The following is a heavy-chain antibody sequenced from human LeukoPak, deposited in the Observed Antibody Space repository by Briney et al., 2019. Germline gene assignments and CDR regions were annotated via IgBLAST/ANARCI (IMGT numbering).Heavy chain of an antibody. CDR2: IYSGGTT. J-gene: IGHJ3*02. V-gene: IGHV3-53*01. D-gene: IGHD4-17*01. Sequence: TGGSLRLSCAASGFIVSSNYMSWVRRAPGKGLEWVSVIYSGGTTYYADYVKGRFTISRDNSNNTLYLQMNSLRAEDTAVYYCARGPVTRFEIWGQGTMVTVSS. CDR1: GFIVSSNY. CDR3: ARGPVTRFEI.